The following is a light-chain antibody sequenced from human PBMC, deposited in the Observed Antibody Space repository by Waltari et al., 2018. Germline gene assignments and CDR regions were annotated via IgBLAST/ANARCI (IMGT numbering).Light chain of an antibody. J-gene: IGKJ4*01. CDR1: QSVTSIS. CDR2: GTA. Sequence: ETAFTQSQGPLSLSSGQRATLSCRPSQSVTSISVSWYQQELDQAPRLLIYGTASRATGIPDRFSGRGSETDFTLTLSRLGPEDFAVYYGQHYDGEVVTLGGGTKV. V-gene: IGKV3-20*01. CDR3: QHYDGEVVT.